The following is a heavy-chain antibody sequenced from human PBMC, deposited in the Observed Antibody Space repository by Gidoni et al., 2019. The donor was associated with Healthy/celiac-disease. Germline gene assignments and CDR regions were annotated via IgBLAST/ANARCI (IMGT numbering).Heavy chain of an antibody. Sequence: QVQLVQSGAEVKKPGSSVKVSCKASGGTFSSYAISWVRQAPGQGLEWMGRIIPILGIANYAQKFQGRVTITADKSTSTAYMELSSLRSEDTAVYYCARDGVDYGDPNPQEDYYYYYYMDVWGKGTTVTVSS. CDR1: GGTFSSYA. CDR3: ARDGVDYGDPNPQEDYYYYYYMDV. CDR2: IIPILGIA. D-gene: IGHD4-17*01. J-gene: IGHJ6*03. V-gene: IGHV1-69*09.